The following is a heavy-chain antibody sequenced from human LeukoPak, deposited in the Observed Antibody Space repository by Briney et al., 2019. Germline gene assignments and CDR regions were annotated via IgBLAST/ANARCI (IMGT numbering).Heavy chain of an antibody. CDR2: MNPNSGNT. Sequence: GASVKVSCKASGYTFTSYDIHWVRQATGQGLEWMGWMNPNSGNTGYAQKFQGRVTMTRNTSISTAYMELSSLRSEDTAVYYCARAPDFWSGEYYYYYYMDVWGKGTTVTVSS. CDR1: GYTFTSYD. CDR3: ARAPDFWSGEYYYYYYMDV. D-gene: IGHD3-3*01. J-gene: IGHJ6*03. V-gene: IGHV1-8*01.